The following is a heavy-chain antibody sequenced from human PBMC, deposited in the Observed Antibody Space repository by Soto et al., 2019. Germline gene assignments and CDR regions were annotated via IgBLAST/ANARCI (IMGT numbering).Heavy chain of an antibody. Sequence: GGSLRLSCAASGFTFSSYAMHWVRQAPGKGLEWVAVISYDGSNKYYADSVKGRFTISRDNSKNTLYLQMNSLRAEDTAVYYCARAGDSSSFHPHYYYYYGMDVWGQGTTVTVSS. J-gene: IGHJ6*02. CDR3: ARAGDSSSFHPHYYYYYGMDV. CDR2: ISYDGSNK. D-gene: IGHD6-6*01. V-gene: IGHV3-30-3*01. CDR1: GFTFSSYA.